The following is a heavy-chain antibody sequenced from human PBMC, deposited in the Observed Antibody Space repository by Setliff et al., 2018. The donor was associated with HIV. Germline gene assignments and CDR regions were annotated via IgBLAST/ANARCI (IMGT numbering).Heavy chain of an antibody. J-gene: IGHJ4*02. V-gene: IGHV3-9*01. CDR2: ISWNSGSI. CDR1: GFTFDDYA. CDR3: ARDPNLAFDY. Sequence: SLRLSCAASGFTFDDYAMHWVRQAPGKGLEWVSGISWNSGSIGYAGSVKGRFTISGDNAKNTLYLQMNSLTSEDTAVYYCARDPNLAFDYWGQGILVTVSS. D-gene: IGHD1-1*01.